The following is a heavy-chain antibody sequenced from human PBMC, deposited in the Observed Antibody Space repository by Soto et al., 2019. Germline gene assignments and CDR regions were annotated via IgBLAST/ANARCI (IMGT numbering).Heavy chain of an antibody. Sequence: SETLSLTCTVSGGSISSGGYYWSWIRQHPGKGLEWIGYIYYSGSTYYNPSLKSRVTISVDTSKNQFSLKLSSVTAADTAVYYCAREEDSSSTADYYYGMDVWGQGTTVTVSS. CDR3: AREEDSSSTADYYYGMDV. CDR1: GGSISSGGYY. CDR2: IYYSGST. D-gene: IGHD6-13*01. V-gene: IGHV4-31*03. J-gene: IGHJ6*02.